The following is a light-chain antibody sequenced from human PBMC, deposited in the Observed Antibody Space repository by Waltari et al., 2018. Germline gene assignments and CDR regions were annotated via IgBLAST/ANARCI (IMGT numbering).Light chain of an antibody. CDR1: QSVSKY. Sequence: EVVLTQSPCTLSLSPGERATLSCRASQSVSKYLAWYQQKPGQAPRLLIYDASTRATGIPDRFSGSGWGTDFSLTSSRLEPEDFAVYYCQKYETLPATFGQGTKVQMK. CDR3: QKYETLPAT. J-gene: IGKJ1*01. CDR2: DAS. V-gene: IGKV3-20*01.